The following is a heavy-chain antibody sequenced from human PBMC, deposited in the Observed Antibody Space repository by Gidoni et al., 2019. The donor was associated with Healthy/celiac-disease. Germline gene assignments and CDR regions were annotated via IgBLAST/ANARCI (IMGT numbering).Heavy chain of an antibody. CDR1: GYTFTSYA. D-gene: IGHD1-26*01. J-gene: IGHJ4*02. CDR2: INAGNGNT. Sequence: QVQLVQSGAEVKKPGASVKVSCKASGYTFTSYAMHWVRQAPGQRLEWMGWINAGNGNTKYSQKFQGRVTITRDTSASTAYMELSSLRSEDTAVYYCARGGRMHSGSIYFDYWGQGTLVTVSS. V-gene: IGHV1-3*01. CDR3: ARGGRMHSGSIYFDY.